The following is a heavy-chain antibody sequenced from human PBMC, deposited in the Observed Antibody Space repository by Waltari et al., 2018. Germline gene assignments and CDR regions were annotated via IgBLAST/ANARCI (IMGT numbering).Heavy chain of an antibody. V-gene: IGHV5-51*01. CDR3: ARSDSQNVVIRGQNNFPFYGMDV. CDR2: IYPADSET. D-gene: IGHD1-20*01. CDR1: GYIFSNYW. Sequence: EVQLVQSGAEVKKPGESLKISCKTSGYIFSNYWIGWVRQMPGKGLEWVGIIYPADSETRYSPSFQGEVTISADKSISAAYLPWSSLKASDSAMYYCARSDSQNVVIRGQNNFPFYGMDVWGQGTTVTVSS. J-gene: IGHJ6*02.